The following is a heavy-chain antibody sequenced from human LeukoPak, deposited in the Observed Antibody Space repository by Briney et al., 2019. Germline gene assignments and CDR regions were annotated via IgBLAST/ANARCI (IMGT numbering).Heavy chain of an antibody. CDR2: IYHSGST. CDR1: GGSISSGGYS. Sequence: SETLSLTCTVSGGSISSGGYSWSWIRQPPGKGLEWIGYIYHSGSTYYNPSLKSRVTISVDRSKNQFSLKLSSVTAADTAVYYCARARAGVLDYWGQETLVTVSS. J-gene: IGHJ4*02. D-gene: IGHD6-19*01. CDR3: ARARAGVLDY. V-gene: IGHV4-30-2*01.